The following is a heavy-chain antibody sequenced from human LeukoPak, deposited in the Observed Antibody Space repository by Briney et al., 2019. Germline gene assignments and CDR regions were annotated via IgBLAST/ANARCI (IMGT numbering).Heavy chain of an antibody. CDR1: GYTFTSYA. CDR3: ARDYPVGATSN. D-gene: IGHD1-26*01. J-gene: IGHJ4*02. Sequence: ASVKVSCKASGYTFTSYAMHWVRQAPGQRLEWMGWINAGNGNAQYSQKFQGRVTITRDTSARTAYMDLSSLRSEDTAVYYCARDYPVGATSNWGQGTLVTVSS. CDR2: INAGNGNA. V-gene: IGHV1-3*01.